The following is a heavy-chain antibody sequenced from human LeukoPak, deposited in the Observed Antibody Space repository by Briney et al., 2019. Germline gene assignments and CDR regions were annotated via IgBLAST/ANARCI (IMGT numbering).Heavy chain of an antibody. Sequence: ASVKVSCKASGYTFTSYGIIWVRQAPGQGLEWMGWISAYNGNTNYAQKLQGRVTITTDTSTSTAYMELRSLRSDDTAVYYCARLRERYSSGSLDYWGQGTLVTVSS. D-gene: IGHD6-19*01. V-gene: IGHV1-18*01. CDR1: GYTFTSYG. CDR2: ISAYNGNT. J-gene: IGHJ4*02. CDR3: ARLRERYSSGSLDY.